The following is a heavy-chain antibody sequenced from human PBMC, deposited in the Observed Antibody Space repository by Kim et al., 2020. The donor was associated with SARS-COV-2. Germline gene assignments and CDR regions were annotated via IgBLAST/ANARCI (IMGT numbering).Heavy chain of an antibody. D-gene: IGHD5-18*01. J-gene: IGHJ4*02. CDR3: AKSRMGYTYGKFDY. V-gene: IGHV3-23*02. Sequence: DSVKGRVAISRDTSKHTLYLQVHSLRAEDTAVYYCAKSRMGYTYGKFDYWGQGTRVTVSS.